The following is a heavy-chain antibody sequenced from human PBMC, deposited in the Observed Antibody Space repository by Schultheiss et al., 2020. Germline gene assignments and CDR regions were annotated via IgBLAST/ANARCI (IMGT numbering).Heavy chain of an antibody. CDR2: MNPNSGNT. CDR1: GYTFTSYD. CDR3: ARGRAVNYDILTGYYHYYYGMDV. J-gene: IGHJ6*02. V-gene: IGHV1-8*01. Sequence: ASVKVSCKASGYTFTSYDINWVRQATGQGLEWMGWMNPNSGNTGYAQKFQGRVTMTRNTSISTAYMELSSLRSEDTAVYYCARGRAVNYDILTGYYHYYYGMDVWGQGTTVTVS. D-gene: IGHD3-9*01.